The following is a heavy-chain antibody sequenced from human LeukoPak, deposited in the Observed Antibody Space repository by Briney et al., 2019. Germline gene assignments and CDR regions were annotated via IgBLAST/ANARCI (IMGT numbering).Heavy chain of an antibody. Sequence: PSETLSLTCAVYGGSFRGYYWSWIRQPPGKGLEWFGEINHSGSTNYNPSLKSRVTISVDTSKNQFSLKLSSVTAADTAVYYCARGSTYDILTGYRVHYFDYWGQGTLVTVSS. CDR2: INHSGST. CDR1: GGSFRGYY. CDR3: ARGSTYDILTGYRVHYFDY. V-gene: IGHV4-34*01. J-gene: IGHJ4*02. D-gene: IGHD3-9*01.